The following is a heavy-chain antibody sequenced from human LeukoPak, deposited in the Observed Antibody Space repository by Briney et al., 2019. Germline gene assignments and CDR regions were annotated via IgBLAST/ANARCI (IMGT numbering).Heavy chain of an antibody. CDR2: MYYSGTT. CDR3: ARDAYRPGNYYYYMDV. V-gene: IGHV4-59*01. CDR1: GGSISSYY. J-gene: IGHJ6*03. D-gene: IGHD1-1*01. Sequence: SETLSLTCTVSGGSISSYYWSWIRQSPGKGLEWLGYMYYSGTTNYNPSLTSRVTISVDTSKNQFSLKLSSVTAADTAVYYCARDAYRPGNYYYYMDVWGKGPRSPSP.